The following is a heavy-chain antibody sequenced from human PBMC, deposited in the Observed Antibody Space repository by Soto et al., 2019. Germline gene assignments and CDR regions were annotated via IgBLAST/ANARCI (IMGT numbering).Heavy chain of an antibody. Sequence: SETLSLTCTVSGGSITSYYWSWIRQPPGKGLEWIGYIDNSGSSVSNPSLTSRVTISADASKDQFSLKLISVTAAGTAVYFCARDSGTVAGTGTFDYWGQGALVTVSS. CDR2: IDNSGSS. D-gene: IGHD6-19*01. J-gene: IGHJ4*02. V-gene: IGHV4-59*01. CDR3: ARDSGTVAGTGTFDY. CDR1: GGSITSYY.